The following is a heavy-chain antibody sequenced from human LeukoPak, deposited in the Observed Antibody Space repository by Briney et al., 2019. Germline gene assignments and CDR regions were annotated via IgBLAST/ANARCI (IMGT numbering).Heavy chain of an antibody. CDR2: IWYDGSNK. CDR3: ARGQQWLVQDEYSFDY. CDR1: GFTFSSYG. Sequence: GGSLRLSCAASGFTFSSYGMHWVRQAPGKGLEWVAVIWYDGSNKYYADSVKGRFAISRDNSKNTLYLQMNSLRAEDTAVYYCARGQQWLVQDEYSFDYWGQGTLVTVSS. V-gene: IGHV3-33*01. J-gene: IGHJ4*02. D-gene: IGHD6-19*01.